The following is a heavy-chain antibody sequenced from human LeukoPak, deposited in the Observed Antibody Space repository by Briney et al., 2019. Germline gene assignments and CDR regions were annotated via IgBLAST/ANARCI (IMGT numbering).Heavy chain of an antibody. CDR2: IYSGGST. J-gene: IGHJ4*02. CDR1: GFTVSSNY. Sequence: GGSLRLSCAASGFTVSSNYMSWVRQAPGKGLEWVSVIYSGGSTYYADSVKGRFTISRDNSKNTLYLQMNSLRAEDTAVYYCARDRKAAGFDYWSQGTLVTVSS. CDR3: ARDRKAAGFDY. V-gene: IGHV3-53*01. D-gene: IGHD6-13*01.